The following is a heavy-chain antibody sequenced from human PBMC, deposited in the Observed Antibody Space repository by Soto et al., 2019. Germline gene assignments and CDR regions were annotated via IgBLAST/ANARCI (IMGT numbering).Heavy chain of an antibody. V-gene: IGHV1-18*01. CDR3: AGDMFWGGFGGSNWLDP. D-gene: IGHD3-10*02. CDR1: GYTFTSYG. J-gene: IGHJ5*02. Sequence: QVQLVQSGAEVKKPGASVKVSCKASGYTFTSYGISWVRQAPGQGLEWMGWISAYNGNTNYAQKFQGRVTMTTDTSTSTAYMELRSLRSDDTAVYYCAGDMFWGGFGGSNWLDPWGQGTLVTVSS. CDR2: ISAYNGNT.